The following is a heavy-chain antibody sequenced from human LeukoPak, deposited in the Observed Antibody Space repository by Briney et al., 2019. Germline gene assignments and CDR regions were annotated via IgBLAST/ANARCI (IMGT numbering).Heavy chain of an antibody. Sequence: PGGSLRLSCAASGFNVTTNYMSWVRQAPGKGLEWVSGISGSGGSTYSADSVKGRFTISRDNSKKTVYLQMNSLRAEDTAVYYCAKDRGLVGSTPSNFDYWGQGTLVTVSS. CDR3: AKDRGLVGSTPSNFDY. CDR2: ISGSGGST. D-gene: IGHD1-26*01. CDR1: GFNVTTNY. J-gene: IGHJ4*02. V-gene: IGHV3-23*01.